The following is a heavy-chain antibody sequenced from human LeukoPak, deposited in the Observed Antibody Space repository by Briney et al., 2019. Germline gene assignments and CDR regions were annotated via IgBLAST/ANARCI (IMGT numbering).Heavy chain of an antibody. D-gene: IGHD3-10*01. J-gene: IGHJ6*03. CDR1: GDSVSSNSAA. CDR3: ARGEYYGSGSYRYHYYYMDV. CDR2: TYYRSKWYN. Sequence: SQTLSLTCAISGDSVSSNSAAWNWIRQSPSRGLEWLGRTYYRSKWYNDYAVSVKSRITINPDTSKNQFSLQLNSVTPEDTAVYYCARGEYYGSGSYRYHYYYMDVWGKGTTVTVSS. V-gene: IGHV6-1*01.